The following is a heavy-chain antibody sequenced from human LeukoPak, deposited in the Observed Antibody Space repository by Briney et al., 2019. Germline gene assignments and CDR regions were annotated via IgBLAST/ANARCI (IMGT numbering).Heavy chain of an antibody. D-gene: IGHD4-11*01. J-gene: IGHJ2*01. CDR3: AKDPMTTSAGWYFDL. CDR2: ISGSGGGT. Sequence: GGSLRLSCAASGFTFSSYAMSWVRQAPGKGLIWVSTISGSGGGTYYADSVKGRFTISRDNSKNTLYLQMNSLRAEDTAVYYCAKDPMTTSAGWYFDLWGRGTLVTVSS. CDR1: GFTFSSYA. V-gene: IGHV3-23*01.